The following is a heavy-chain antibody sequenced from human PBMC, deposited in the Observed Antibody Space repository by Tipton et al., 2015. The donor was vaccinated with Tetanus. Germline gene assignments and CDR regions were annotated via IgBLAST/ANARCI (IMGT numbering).Heavy chain of an antibody. CDR3: AGVEGDLLENWFDP. D-gene: IGHD3-16*01. CDR2: ISAYNGNT. Sequence: QLVQSGAEVKKPGASVKVSCKASGYTFTSYGISWVRQAPGQGLEWMGWISAYNGNTNYAQKLQGRVTMTTDTSTSTAYMELRCLRSDDTAVYYCAGVEGDLLENWFDPWGQGTLVTVSS. J-gene: IGHJ5*02. CDR1: GYTFTSYG. V-gene: IGHV1-18*01.